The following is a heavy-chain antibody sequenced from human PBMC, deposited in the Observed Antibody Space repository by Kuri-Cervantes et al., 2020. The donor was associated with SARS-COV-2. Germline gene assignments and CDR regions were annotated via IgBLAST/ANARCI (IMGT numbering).Heavy chain of an antibody. J-gene: IGHJ4*02. D-gene: IGHD6-6*01. V-gene: IGHV4-4*07. CDR2: IYTSGST. CDR1: GGSISSYY. CDR3: ARGPFYPMSSPLDF. Sequence: SETLSLTCTVSGGSISSYYWSWIRQPAGKGLEWIGRIYTSGSTNYNPSLKSRVTMSVDTSKNQFSPKVTSMTAADTAVYYCARGPFYPMSSPLDFWGQGTLVTVSS.